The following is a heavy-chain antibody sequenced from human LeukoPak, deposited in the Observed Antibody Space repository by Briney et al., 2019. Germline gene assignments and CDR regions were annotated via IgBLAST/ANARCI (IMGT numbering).Heavy chain of an antibody. CDR3: ARDGWYSSSPFDY. Sequence: SVKVSCKASGGTFSSYAISWVRQAPGQGLEWMGGIIPIFGTANYAQKFKGRVTITTDESTSTAYMELSSLRSEDTAVYYCARDGWYSSSPFDYWGQGTLVTVSS. CDR1: GGTFSSYA. D-gene: IGHD6-6*01. V-gene: IGHV1-69*05. J-gene: IGHJ4*02. CDR2: IIPIFGTA.